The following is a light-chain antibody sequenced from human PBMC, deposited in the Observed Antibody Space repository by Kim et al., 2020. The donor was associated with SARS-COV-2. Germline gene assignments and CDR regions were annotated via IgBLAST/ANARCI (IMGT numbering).Light chain of an antibody. J-gene: IGKJ3*01. Sequence: DIQMTQSPSSLSASIGDRVTITCQASQDIRNYLNWYQQRPWKAPKLLIYDASNLKTGVPSRFSGSASGTHFTFTISGLQPEDFASYYCQQYGNFPITFGPGTKVDIK. CDR3: QQYGNFPIT. V-gene: IGKV1-33*01. CDR2: DAS. CDR1: QDIRNY.